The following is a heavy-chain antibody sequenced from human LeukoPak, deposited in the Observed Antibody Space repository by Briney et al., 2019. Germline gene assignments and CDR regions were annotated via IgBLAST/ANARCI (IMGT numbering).Heavy chain of an antibody. Sequence: GGSLRLSCAASGFTFSSYWMSWVRQAPGKGLEWVANIKQDGSEKYYVDSVKGRSTISRDNAKNSLYLQMNSLRAEDTAVYYCARDKYSYGSSNGGYDYWGQGTLVTVSS. CDR2: IKQDGSEK. CDR1: GFTFSSYW. V-gene: IGHV3-7*01. CDR3: ARDKYSYGSSNGGYDY. J-gene: IGHJ4*02. D-gene: IGHD5-18*01.